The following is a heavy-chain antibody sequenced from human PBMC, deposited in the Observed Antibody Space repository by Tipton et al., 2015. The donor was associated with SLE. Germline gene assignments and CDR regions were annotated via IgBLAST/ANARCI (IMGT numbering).Heavy chain of an antibody. J-gene: IGHJ4*02. Sequence: SLRLSCAASGFMLSNSDMYWVRQAPGKGLEWVAIIWYDGNTKYYADSVKGRFTISRDNAKNSLYLQMNSLRAEDTAVYYCARDETGTHGGFSPFDYWGQGTLVTVSS. V-gene: IGHV3-33*01. D-gene: IGHD4-23*01. CDR2: IWYDGNTK. CDR1: GFMLSNSD. CDR3: ARDETGTHGGFSPFDY.